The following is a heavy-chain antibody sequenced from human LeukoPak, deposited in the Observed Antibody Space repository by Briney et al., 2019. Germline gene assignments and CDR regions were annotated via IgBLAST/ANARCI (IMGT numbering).Heavy chain of an antibody. CDR3: AKYGNKRDNNFNFDY. J-gene: IGHJ4*02. CDR1: GFTFSSYA. Sequence: GGSLRLSCAASGFTFSSYAMNWVRQAPGKGLEWVSSISGSGAGINYADSVKGRFTISRDNSKSTLFLQMNSLRAEDTAVYYYAKYGNKRDNNFNFDYWGQGTLVTVSS. D-gene: IGHD5-24*01. CDR2: ISGSGAGI. V-gene: IGHV3-23*01.